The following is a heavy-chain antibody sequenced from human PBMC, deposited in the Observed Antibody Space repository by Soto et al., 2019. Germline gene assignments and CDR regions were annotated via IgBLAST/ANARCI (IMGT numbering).Heavy chain of an antibody. CDR3: TRSRGWYTFDY. J-gene: IGHJ4*02. CDR2: LSGSGDNT. Sequence: EVQLLESGGGLVQPGGSLRLSCAASGFTISNYAMGWVRQAPGKGLEWVSSLSGSGDNTYYADSVKGRVTISRDNSRDNSKNTLYLQMNSLRAEDTAVYYCTRSRGWYTFDYWVQGTLVTVSS. V-gene: IGHV3-23*01. CDR1: GFTISNYA. D-gene: IGHD6-19*01.